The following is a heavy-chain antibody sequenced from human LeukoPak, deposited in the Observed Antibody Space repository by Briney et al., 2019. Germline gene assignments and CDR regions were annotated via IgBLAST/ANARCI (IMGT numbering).Heavy chain of an antibody. D-gene: IGHD2-2*01. CDR1: GGSISSYY. CDR2: IYYSGST. CDR3: ARAFVPANWFDP. Sequence: SETLSLTCTVSGGSISSYYWSWIRQPPGKGLEWIGYIYYSGSTNYNPSLKSRVTISVDTSKNQFSLKLSSVTAADTAVYYCARAFVPANWFDPWGQGTLVTVSS. V-gene: IGHV4-59*01. J-gene: IGHJ5*02.